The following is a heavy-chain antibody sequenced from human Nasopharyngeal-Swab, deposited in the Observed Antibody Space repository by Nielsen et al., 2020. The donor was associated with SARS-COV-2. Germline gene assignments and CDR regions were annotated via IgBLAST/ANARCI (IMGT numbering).Heavy chain of an antibody. Sequence: GESLKISCAASGFTFTIYTMNWVRQAPGKGLEWVSAISNSGDYIYYAPSVKGRFTISRDNAENSVYLQMNSLTAEDTAVYYCARDTPAMFAYWGQGTLVTVSS. CDR1: GFTFTIYT. CDR3: ARDTPAMFAY. V-gene: IGHV3-21*01. CDR2: ISNSGDYI. J-gene: IGHJ4*02.